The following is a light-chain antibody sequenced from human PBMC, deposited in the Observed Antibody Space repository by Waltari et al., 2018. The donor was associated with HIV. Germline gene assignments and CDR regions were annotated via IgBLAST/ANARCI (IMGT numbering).Light chain of an antibody. CDR1: SSDIGEDNS. V-gene: IGLV2-14*01. J-gene: IGLJ3*02. CDR2: DVS. CDR3: SSYSTIYTWV. Sequence: QSALTQPASVSGSPGQSITIACTGTSSDIGEDNSVSFSQHNPTKDAKLIIFDVSYRSSGVSNRCSGTQSGNTASLTISGLRPEDEAYYYCSSYSTIYTWVFGGGTKLTVL.